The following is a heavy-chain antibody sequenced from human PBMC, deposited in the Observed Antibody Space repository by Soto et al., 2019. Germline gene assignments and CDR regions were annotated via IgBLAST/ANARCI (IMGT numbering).Heavy chain of an antibody. D-gene: IGHD2-2*02. Sequence: ASVKVSCKASGYTFTSYYMHWVRQAPGQGLEWMGIINPSGGSTSYAQKFQGRVTMTRDTSASTVYMELSSLRSEDTAVYYCAREGYCSSTSCYIDYYYGMDVWGQGTTVTVSS. V-gene: IGHV1-46*01. J-gene: IGHJ6*02. CDR2: INPSGGST. CDR1: GYTFTSYY. CDR3: AREGYCSSTSCYIDYYYGMDV.